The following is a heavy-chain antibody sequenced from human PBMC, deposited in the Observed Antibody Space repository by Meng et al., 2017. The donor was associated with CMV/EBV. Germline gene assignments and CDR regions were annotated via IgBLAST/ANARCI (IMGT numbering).Heavy chain of an antibody. CDR3: AKDFMEGEMATISGDY. CDR2: IRYDGTNK. V-gene: IGHV3-30*02. D-gene: IGHD5-24*01. J-gene: IGHJ4*02. Sequence: GESLKISCAASGFTFSSYGMHWVRQAPGKGLEWVAFIRYDGTNKYYTDSVKGRFTISRDNSKNTLYLQVNSLRAEDTAVYYCAKDFMEGEMATISGDYWGQGTLVTVSS. CDR1: GFTFSSYG.